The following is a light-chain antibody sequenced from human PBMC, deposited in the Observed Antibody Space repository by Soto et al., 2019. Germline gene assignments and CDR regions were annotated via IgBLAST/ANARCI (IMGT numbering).Light chain of an antibody. Sequence: EIVLTQSPATLSLSPGERATLSCRASQNVSSYLAWYQQKPGQAPRLLIYYASNRATGIPARFSGSGSGTDFTLTISSLEPEDFAVYYCQQRGNWPLTFGGGTKVEIK. J-gene: IGKJ4*01. CDR3: QQRGNWPLT. CDR2: YAS. V-gene: IGKV3-11*01. CDR1: QNVSSY.